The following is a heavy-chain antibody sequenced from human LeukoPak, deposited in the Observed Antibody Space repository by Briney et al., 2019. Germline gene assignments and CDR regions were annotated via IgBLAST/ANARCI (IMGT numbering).Heavy chain of an antibody. CDR3: ATEIAVAGFGDPYYHYYYGMDV. J-gene: IGHJ6*04. D-gene: IGHD6-19*01. V-gene: IGHV3-11*04. CDR2: ISSSGSTI. CDR1: GFTFSDYY. Sequence: GGSLRLSCAASGFTFSDYYMSWIRQAPGKGLEWVSYISSSGSTIYYADSVKGRFTISRDNAKNSLYLQMNSLRAEDTAVYYCATEIAVAGFGDPYYHYYYGMDVWGKGTTVTVSS.